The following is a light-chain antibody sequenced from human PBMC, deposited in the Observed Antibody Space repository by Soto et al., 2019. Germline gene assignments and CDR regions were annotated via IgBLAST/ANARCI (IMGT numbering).Light chain of an antibody. CDR1: SSDVGGYNY. CDR2: EVN. CDR3: SSYAGSSNV. Sequence: QSALTQPPSASGSPGQSVAISCTGTSSDVGGYNYGSWYQQHPGKAPKLMIYEVNKRPSGVPDRFSGSKSGNTASLTVSGLQAEDEADYYCSSYAGSSNVFGTGTKLTVL. V-gene: IGLV2-8*01. J-gene: IGLJ1*01.